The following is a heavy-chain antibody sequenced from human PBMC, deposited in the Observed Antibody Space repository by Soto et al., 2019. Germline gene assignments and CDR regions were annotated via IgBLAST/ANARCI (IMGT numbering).Heavy chain of an antibody. Sequence: QVQLVQSGAEVKKPGSSVKVSCKASGGTFSNYAISWVRQAPGQGLEWMGGIIPIFGTANYAQKFQDRVTITADESTTTAYMEVSSLRSEDTAVYFCARVAVAGFSMIASFDYWGQGTLVTVSS. CDR1: GGTFSNYA. V-gene: IGHV1-69*12. D-gene: IGHD3-22*01. J-gene: IGHJ4*02. CDR3: ARVAVAGFSMIASFDY. CDR2: IIPIFGTA.